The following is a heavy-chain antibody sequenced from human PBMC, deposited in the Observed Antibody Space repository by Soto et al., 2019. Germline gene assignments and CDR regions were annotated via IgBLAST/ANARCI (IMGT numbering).Heavy chain of an antibody. CDR2: IYYSGST. D-gene: IGHD5-12*01. Sequence: SETLSLTCTVSGGSISSYYWSWIRQPPGKGLEWIGYIYYSGSTNYNPSLKSRVTISVDTSKNQFSLKLSSVTAADTAVYYCAGGVALLYYYGMDVWGQGTTVTVSS. CDR1: GGSISSYY. CDR3: AGGVALLYYYGMDV. J-gene: IGHJ6*02. V-gene: IGHV4-59*01.